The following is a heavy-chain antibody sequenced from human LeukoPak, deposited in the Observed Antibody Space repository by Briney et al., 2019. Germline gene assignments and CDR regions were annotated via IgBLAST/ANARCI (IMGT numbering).Heavy chain of an antibody. D-gene: IGHD2-15*01. CDR2: ISSSSSTI. V-gene: IGHV3-48*04. J-gene: IGHJ4*02. CDR3: ASTRYCSGGSCYVRYFDY. CDR1: GFTFSSCS. Sequence: PGGSLRLSCAASGFTFSSCSMNWVRQAPGKGLEWVSYISSSSSTIYYADSVKGRFTISRDNAKNSLYLQMNSLRAEDTAVYYCASTRYCSGGSCYVRYFDYWGQGTLVTVSS.